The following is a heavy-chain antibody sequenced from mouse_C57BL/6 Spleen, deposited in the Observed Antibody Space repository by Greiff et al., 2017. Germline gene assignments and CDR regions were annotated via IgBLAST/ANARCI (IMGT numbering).Heavy chain of an antibody. Sequence: QVQLQQSGPELVKPGASVKLSCKASGYTFTSYWMHWVKQRPGQGLEWIGMIHPNSGSTNYNEKFKSKATLTVDKSSSTAYMQLSSLTSEDSAVYYCARPPYGSSFDYWGQGTTLTVSS. J-gene: IGHJ2*01. D-gene: IGHD1-1*01. CDR1: GYTFTSYW. CDR3: ARPPYGSSFDY. V-gene: IGHV1-64*01. CDR2: IHPNSGST.